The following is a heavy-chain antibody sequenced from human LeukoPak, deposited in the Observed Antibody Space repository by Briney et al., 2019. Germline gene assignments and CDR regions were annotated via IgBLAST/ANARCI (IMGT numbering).Heavy chain of an antibody. Sequence: GASVKVSCKASGYTFTSYDINWVRQATGQGLEWMGWMNPNSGNTGYAQKFQGRVTMTRNTSISTAYMELSSLRSEDTAVYYCARVKAKGIAAARDWFDPWGQGTLVTVSS. CDR3: ARVKAKGIAAARDWFDP. J-gene: IGHJ5*02. D-gene: IGHD6-13*01. CDR2: MNPNSGNT. CDR1: GYTFTSYD. V-gene: IGHV1-8*01.